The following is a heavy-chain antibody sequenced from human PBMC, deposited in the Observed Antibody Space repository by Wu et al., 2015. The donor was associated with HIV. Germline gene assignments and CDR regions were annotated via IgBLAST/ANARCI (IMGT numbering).Heavy chain of an antibody. CDR3: MRGSPPLNPMTIVVDD. CDR2: IIPLFGTT. Sequence: QVQLVQSGSEVKSPGSSLKVSCRTSGGTVTFYIITWLRQAPGQGLEWMGGIIPLFGTTNYTQKFQGRVTITTDESTSTVYMHLRSLRCEDTAVFQCMRGSPPLNPMTIVVDDWGQGNAGHRLL. D-gene: IGHD2-15*01. CDR1: GGTVTFYI. V-gene: IGHV1-69*05. J-gene: IGHJ4*02.